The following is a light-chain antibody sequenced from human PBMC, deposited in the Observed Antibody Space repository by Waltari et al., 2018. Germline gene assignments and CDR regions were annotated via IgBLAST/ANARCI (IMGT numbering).Light chain of an antibody. CDR3: ATWDDRLTGVL. CDR2: SNN. J-gene: IGLJ3*02. CDR1: SSNIGSNV. Sequence: QSVLTQPPSASGTPGQRVTISCSGGSSNIGSNVVHWYQRLPGTAPRLLISSNNQRPSGVPDRFSGSKSGTSASLAISGLQPDDEADYYCATWDDRLTGVLFGGGTKVTVL. V-gene: IGLV1-44*01.